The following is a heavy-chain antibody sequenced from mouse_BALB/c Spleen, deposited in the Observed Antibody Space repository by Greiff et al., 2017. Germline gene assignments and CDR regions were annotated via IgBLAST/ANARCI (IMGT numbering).Heavy chain of an antibody. CDR1: GYTFTDYA. V-gene: IGHV1S137*01. CDR3: ARSTMITRAGFAY. J-gene: IGHJ3*01. Sequence: VQLQESGAELVRPGVSVKISCKGSGYTFTDYAMHWVKQSHAKSLEWIGVISTYYGDASYNQKFKGKATMTVDKSSSTAYMELARLTSEDSAIYYCARSTMITRAGFAYWGQGTLVTVSA. CDR2: ISTYYGDA. D-gene: IGHD2-4*01.